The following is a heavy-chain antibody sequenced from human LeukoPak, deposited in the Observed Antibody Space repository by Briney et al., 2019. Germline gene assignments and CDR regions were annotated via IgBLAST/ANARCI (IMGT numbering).Heavy chain of an antibody. J-gene: IGHJ5*02. CDR1: GGSIRNYY. CDR2: IYDSGST. Sequence: SETLSLTCTVSGGSIRNYYWNWIRQPPGKGLEWIGYIYDSGSTNYNPSLKSRVTISVDMSKNQFSLKLSSVTAADTAVYYCARDYAGSSSWNWFDPWGQGTLVTVSS. V-gene: IGHV4-59*01. D-gene: IGHD6-13*01. CDR3: ARDYAGSSSWNWFDP.